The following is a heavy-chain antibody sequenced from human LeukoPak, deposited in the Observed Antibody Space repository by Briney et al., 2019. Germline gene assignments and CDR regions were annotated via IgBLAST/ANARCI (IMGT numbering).Heavy chain of an antibody. V-gene: IGHV4-34*01. CDR2: INHSGST. CDR1: GGSFSGYY. D-gene: IGHD3-10*01. Sequence: SETLSLTCAVYGGSFSGYYWSWIRQPPGKGLEWIGEINHSGSTNYNPSLKSRVTISVDSSKNQFSLKLSSVTAADAAVYYCARLPREFRRRATNDYWGQGTLVTVSS. CDR3: ARLPREFRRRATNDY. J-gene: IGHJ4*02.